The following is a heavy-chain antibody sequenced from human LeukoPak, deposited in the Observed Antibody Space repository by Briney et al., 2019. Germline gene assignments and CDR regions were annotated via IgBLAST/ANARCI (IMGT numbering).Heavy chain of an antibody. CDR2: ISYDGSNK. CDR1: GFTFSSYG. D-gene: IGHD4-17*01. V-gene: IGHV3-30*18. Sequence: GGSLSLSCAASGFTFSSYGRHGVGKVPGKGLEGVAVISYDGSNKYYADSVKGRFTISRDNSKNTLYLQMNSLRAEDTAVYYCAKDLGDSFDYWGQGTLVTVSS. CDR3: AKDLGDSFDY. J-gene: IGHJ4*02.